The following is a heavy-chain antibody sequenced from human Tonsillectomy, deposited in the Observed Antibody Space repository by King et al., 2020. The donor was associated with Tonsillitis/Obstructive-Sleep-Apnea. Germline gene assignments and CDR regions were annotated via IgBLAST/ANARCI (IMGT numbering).Heavy chain of an antibody. V-gene: IGHV2-5*02. CDR2: INWDDDK. CDR3: GRGSYDYDAFDI. Sequence: TLKESGPTLVKPTQTLTLTCTFSGFSLSTGGVGVGWIRQPTEKALEWLAIINWDDDKGYSPSLKSRLTITKDTSKNQVVLTMINMDPVDTATYYCGRGSYDYDAFDIWGQGTMVTVSS. J-gene: IGHJ3*02. D-gene: IGHD5-12*01. CDR1: GFSLSTGGVG.